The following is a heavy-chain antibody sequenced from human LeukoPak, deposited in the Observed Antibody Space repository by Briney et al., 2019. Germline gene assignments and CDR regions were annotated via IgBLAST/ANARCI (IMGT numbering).Heavy chain of an antibody. CDR1: GGSISSYY. CDR3: ARLARAIVVVPAAADY. CDR2: IYYSGST. Sequence: NSSETLSLTCTVSGGSISSYYWSWIRQPPGKGLEWIGYIYYSGSTNYNPSLKSRVTISVDTSKNQFSLKLSSVTAADMAVYCCARLARAIVVVPAAADYWGQGTLVTVSS. J-gene: IGHJ4*02. V-gene: IGHV4-59*01. D-gene: IGHD2-2*01.